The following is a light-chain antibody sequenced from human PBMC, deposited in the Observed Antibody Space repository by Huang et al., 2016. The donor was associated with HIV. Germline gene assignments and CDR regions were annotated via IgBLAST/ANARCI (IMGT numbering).Light chain of an antibody. J-gene: IGKJ3*01. CDR1: QIVRSH. V-gene: IGKV3-15*01. CDR3: QQYNDFRST. Sequence: ETVMTQSPVTLSVSPGDRASLSCRSSQIVRSHLAWYQQKPGQAPRLLIYAASTRATGGPARFSGSGAGTEFTLTISTLQSEDSAVYYCQQYNDFRSTFGPGTRVEIK. CDR2: AAS.